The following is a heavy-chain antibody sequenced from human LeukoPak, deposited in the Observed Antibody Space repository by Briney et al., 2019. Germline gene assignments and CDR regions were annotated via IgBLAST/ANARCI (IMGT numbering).Heavy chain of an antibody. Sequence: PWGTLTLSCAASGLTVSSYWKHCIRQAPGKGLVWVSRINSDGTTTSYADSVNGRFTISRDNAKNTLYLQMNSLRAEDTAVYYCARLKFGGAIDYWGQGTLVTVSS. CDR2: INSDGTTT. CDR3: ARLKFGGAIDY. J-gene: IGHJ4*02. CDR1: GLTVSSYW. D-gene: IGHD1-26*01. V-gene: IGHV3-74*01.